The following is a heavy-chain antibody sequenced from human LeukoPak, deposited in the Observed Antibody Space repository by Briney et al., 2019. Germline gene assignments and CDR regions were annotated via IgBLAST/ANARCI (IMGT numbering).Heavy chain of an antibody. CDR3: VKESAADATFHLDY. CDR2: LWADGKTA. Sequence: GGSLRLSCAASGFTFNIFGMHWVRQVPGNGLEWLAVLWADGKTAHYADSVKGRFTISRDSSENTLYLQMNSLRSEDTAVYYCVKESAADATFHLDYWGQGTLVTVSS. J-gene: IGHJ4*02. V-gene: IGHV3-33*06. D-gene: IGHD6-13*01. CDR1: GFTFNIFG.